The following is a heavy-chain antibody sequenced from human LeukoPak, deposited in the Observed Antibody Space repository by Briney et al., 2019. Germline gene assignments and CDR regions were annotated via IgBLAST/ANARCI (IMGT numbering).Heavy chain of an antibody. CDR1: RGSISGSIRSFY. D-gene: IGHD5-12*01. CDR3: ARIPLGYSGAYYFDY. CDR2: ISSSGST. Sequence: PSETLSLTCTVSRGSISGSIRSFYWSWLRQPPGKGLEWIGYISSSGSTNDNPSLGSRVTISVDASKNQFFLNLSSVSAADTAVYYCARIPLGYSGAYYFDYWGQGTLVTVSP. V-gene: IGHV4-4*09. J-gene: IGHJ4*02.